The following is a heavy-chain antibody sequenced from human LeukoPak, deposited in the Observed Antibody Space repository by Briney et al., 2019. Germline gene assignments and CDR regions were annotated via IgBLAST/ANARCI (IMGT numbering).Heavy chain of an antibody. CDR2: IIGSGGST. V-gene: IGHV3-23*01. J-gene: IGHJ4*02. Sequence: PGGSLRLPCAASGFTFSSYAMSWVRQAPGKGLEWVSAIIGSGGSTYYADSVKGRFTISRDNSKNTLYLQMNSLRAEDTAVYYCAKDLPYYDSSGPFDYWGQGTLVTVSS. CDR1: GFTFSSYA. CDR3: AKDLPYYDSSGPFDY. D-gene: IGHD3-22*01.